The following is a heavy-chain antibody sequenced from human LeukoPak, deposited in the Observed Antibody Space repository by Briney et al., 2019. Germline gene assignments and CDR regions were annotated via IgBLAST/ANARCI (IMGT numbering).Heavy chain of an antibody. J-gene: IGHJ1*01. V-gene: IGHV3-15*07. CDR1: GFIFTNAW. CDR2: IKSKTDGGTT. Sequence: PGGSLRLSCAASGFIFTNAWMNWVRQAPGKGLEWVGRIKSKTDGGTTDYAAPVKGRFTVSRDDSKSKLYLQMNSLKTEDTAMYYCIRNGYNLLEYSQHWGQGTLVTVSS. D-gene: IGHD5-24*01. CDR3: IRNGYNLLEYSQH.